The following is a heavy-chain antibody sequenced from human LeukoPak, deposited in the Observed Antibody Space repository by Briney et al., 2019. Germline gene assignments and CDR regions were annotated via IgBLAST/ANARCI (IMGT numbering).Heavy chain of an antibody. J-gene: IGHJ4*02. CDR3: ANSPESITMIVVPNTRGY. V-gene: IGHV3-53*01. Sequence: GGSLRLSCAASGFTVSTNYMSWVRQAPGKKLEWVSDIYSDGSTFYADSVKGRFTISRDNSKNTLYLQMNSLRAEDTAVYYCANSPESITMIVVPNTRGYWGQGTLVTVSS. CDR2: IYSDGST. CDR1: GFTVSTNY. D-gene: IGHD3-22*01.